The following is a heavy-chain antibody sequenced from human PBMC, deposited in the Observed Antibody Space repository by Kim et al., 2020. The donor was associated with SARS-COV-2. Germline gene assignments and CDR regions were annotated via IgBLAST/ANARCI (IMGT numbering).Heavy chain of an antibody. CDR3: AKLRRGGNSRFDY. D-gene: IGHD2-21*02. CDR1: GFTFSSYA. CDR2: IYSGGSST. V-gene: IGHV3-23*03. J-gene: IGHJ4*02. Sequence: GGSLRLSCAASGFTFSSYAMSWVRQAPGKGLEWVSVIYSGGSSTYYADSVKGRFTISRDNSKNTLYLQMNSLRAKDTAVYYCAKLRRGGNSRFDYWGQGTLVTVSS.